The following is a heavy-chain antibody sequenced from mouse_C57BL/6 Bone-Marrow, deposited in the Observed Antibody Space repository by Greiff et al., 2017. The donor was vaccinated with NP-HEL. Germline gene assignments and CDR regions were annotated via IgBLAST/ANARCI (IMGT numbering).Heavy chain of an antibody. CDR2: ISSGGDYI. V-gene: IGHV5-9-1*02. J-gene: IGHJ4*01. CDR3: TRTGREDYYAMDY. CDR1: GFTFSSYA. D-gene: IGHD4-1*01. Sequence: EVKVVESGAGLVKPGGSLKLSCAASGFTFSSYAMSWVRQTPEKRLEWVAYISSGGDYIYYADTVKGRFTISRDNARNTLYLQMSSLKSEDTAMYYCTRTGREDYYAMDYWGQGTSVTVSS.